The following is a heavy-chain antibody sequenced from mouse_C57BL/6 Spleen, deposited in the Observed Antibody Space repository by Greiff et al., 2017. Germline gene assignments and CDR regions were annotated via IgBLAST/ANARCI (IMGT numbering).Heavy chain of an antibody. CDR2: INPSNGGT. V-gene: IGHV1-53*01. CDR3: ARLATGGAMDD. Sequence: VQLQQPGTELVKPGASVKLSCKASGYTFTSYWMHWVKQRPGQGLEWIGNINPSNGGTNYNGKFKGKATLTADKSSSTAYMQLSSLTSEDSAVYFCARLATGGAMDDWGQGTSVTVSS. CDR1: GYTFTSYW. J-gene: IGHJ4*01. D-gene: IGHD1-1*01.